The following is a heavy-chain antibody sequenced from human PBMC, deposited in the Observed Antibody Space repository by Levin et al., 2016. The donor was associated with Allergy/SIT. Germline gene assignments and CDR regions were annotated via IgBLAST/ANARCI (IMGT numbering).Heavy chain of an antibody. D-gene: IGHD3-22*01. CDR2: IKSSSGDT. J-gene: IGHJ4*02. Sequence: ASVKVSCKASGYTFTAYYMHWVRQAPGHGLEWIGWIKSSSGDTNYAQRFQGRVTMTRDTSISTVYMELSRLRSDDTAIYYCARYDGWLLFDYWGQGTLVTVSS. V-gene: IGHV1-2*02. CDR3: ARYDGWLLFDY. CDR1: GYTFTAYY.